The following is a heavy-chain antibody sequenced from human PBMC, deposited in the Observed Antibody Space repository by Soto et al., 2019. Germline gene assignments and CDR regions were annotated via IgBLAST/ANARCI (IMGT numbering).Heavy chain of an antibody. D-gene: IGHD3-16*01. V-gene: IGHV4-4*07. CDR3: ARGGGVPALGDP. CDR2: ISTSGNT. CDR1: GVSMRNSY. Sequence: QVQLEESGPGLVKPSETLSLICSVSGVSMRNSYWTWIRQSAGKGLEWIGRISTSGNTNYTPSLNSRLTMSVDTSKNQVSLKLTSVTAAYTAVYYGARGGGVPALGDPWGQGTLVTVSS. J-gene: IGHJ5*02.